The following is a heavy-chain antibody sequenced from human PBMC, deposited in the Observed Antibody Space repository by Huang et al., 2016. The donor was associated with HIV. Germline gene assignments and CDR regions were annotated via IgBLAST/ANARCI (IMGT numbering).Heavy chain of an antibody. V-gene: IGHV5-51*01. D-gene: IGHD3-10*01. CDR3: ARLIGSPSFYYGLDV. CDR1: GYRFRSNW. Sequence: EVQLVQSGAEVKKPGESLKISCKGSGYRFRSNWIGWVRQMPGKGLEWMGIIYPGYADTRNSPSFQGQVTISADKSINTAYLQWSSLKASDTAMYYCARLIGSPSFYYGLDVWGQGTTVTVSS. CDR2: IYPGYADT. J-gene: IGHJ6*02.